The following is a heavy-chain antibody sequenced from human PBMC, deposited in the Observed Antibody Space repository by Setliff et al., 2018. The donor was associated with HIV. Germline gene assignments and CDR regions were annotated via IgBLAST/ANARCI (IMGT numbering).Heavy chain of an antibody. Sequence: SETLSLTCVVSGYSISSNNWWGWIRQPPGKGLEYIGYIYYTGSTYNNPSLKSRVTMSVDTSKNQFSLNLSSVTALDTAVYYCVRHHDSDFSGDPDWFDPWGQGILVTVSS. J-gene: IGHJ5*02. D-gene: IGHD2-15*01. V-gene: IGHV4-28*01. CDR1: GYSISSNNW. CDR2: IYYTGST. CDR3: VRHHDSDFSGDPDWFDP.